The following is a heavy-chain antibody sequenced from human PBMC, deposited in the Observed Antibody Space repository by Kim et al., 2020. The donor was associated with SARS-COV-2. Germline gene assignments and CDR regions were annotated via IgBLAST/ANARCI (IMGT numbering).Heavy chain of an antibody. V-gene: IGHV3-23*01. D-gene: IGHD2-2*02. CDR1: GFTFSSYA. Sequence: GGSLRLSCAASGFTFSSYAMSWVRQAPGKGLEWVASFSDSGDNTYYADSVKGRFTISRDNSKNTLYLQMNSLRAEDTAVYYCAKDIRTIDAFDIWGQGT. CDR2: FSDSGDNT. CDR3: AKDIRTIDAFDI. J-gene: IGHJ3*02.